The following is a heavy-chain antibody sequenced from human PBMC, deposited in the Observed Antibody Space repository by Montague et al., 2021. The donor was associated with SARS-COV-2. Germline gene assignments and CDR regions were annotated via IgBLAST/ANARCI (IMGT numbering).Heavy chain of an antibody. J-gene: IGHJ4*02. D-gene: IGHD3-10*01. V-gene: IGHV3-7*01. CDR2: IKQDGSEK. CDR3: TRDQQQVGFGGADMGRYFDY. Sequence: SLRLSCAASGFTFSSYWMSWVRQAPGKGLEWVANIKQDGSEKYYVDSVNGRFTTSRDNAKNPLHLQMNSMRAEDTAEYYCTRDQQQVGFGGADMGRYFDYWGQGTLVTVSS. CDR1: GFTFSSYW.